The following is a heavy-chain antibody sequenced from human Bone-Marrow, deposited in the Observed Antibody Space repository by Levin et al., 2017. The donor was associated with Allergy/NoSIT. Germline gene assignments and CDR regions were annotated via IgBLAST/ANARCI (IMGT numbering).Heavy chain of an antibody. CDR2: IYWDDDK. D-gene: IGHD3-16*01. V-gene: IGHV2-5*02. J-gene: IGHJ6*02. CDR1: GFSLKSSGLA. Sequence: VSGPTLVKPTQTLTLTCTFSGFSLKSSGLAVAWIRQPPGKALEWLAVIYWDDDKRYSPSLGSRLTITQDTSKNQVVLTMTDMDPVDTGTYYCAYSGGGVLTFDVWGRGTTVTVSS. CDR3: AYSGGGVLTFDV.